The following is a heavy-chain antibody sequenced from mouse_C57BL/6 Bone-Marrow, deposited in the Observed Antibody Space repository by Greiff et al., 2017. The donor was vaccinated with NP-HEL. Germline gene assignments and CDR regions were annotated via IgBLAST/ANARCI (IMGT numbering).Heavy chain of an antibody. CDR3: TTRGSTTVVARYFEV. D-gene: IGHD1-1*01. CDR2: IDPENGDT. CDR1: GFNIKDDY. Sequence: EVQLQQSGAELVRPGASVKLSCTASGFNIKDDYMHWVKQRPEQGLEWIGWIDPENGDTEYASKFPGTATITADTSSHTAYLQLSSLTSEDTAVYYCTTRGSTTVVARYFEVWGTGTTVTVSS. V-gene: IGHV14-4*01. J-gene: IGHJ1*03.